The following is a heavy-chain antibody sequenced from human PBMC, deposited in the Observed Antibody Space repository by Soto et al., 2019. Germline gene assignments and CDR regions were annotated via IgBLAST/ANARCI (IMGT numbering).Heavy chain of an antibody. D-gene: IGHD6-19*01. V-gene: IGHV3-33*01. Sequence: GGSLRLSCAASGFTFSSYGMHWVRQAPGKGLEWVAVIWYDGSNKYYADSVKGRFTISRDNSKNTLYLQMNSLRAEDTAVYYCASSSGWYDAFDIWGQGTMVTVSS. CDR1: GFTFSSYG. J-gene: IGHJ3*02. CDR3: ASSSGWYDAFDI. CDR2: IWYDGSNK.